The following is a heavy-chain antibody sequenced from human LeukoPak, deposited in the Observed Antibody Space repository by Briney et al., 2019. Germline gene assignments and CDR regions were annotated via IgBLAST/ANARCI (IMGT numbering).Heavy chain of an antibody. J-gene: IGHJ6*02. CDR1: GGTISSYY. Sequence: PSETLSLTCTVSGGTISSYYWSWIRQPPGKGLEWIGYIYYSGSTNYNPSLKSGVTISVDSSSNQFFLKLSPGTAANAALYYWGRASYYYYGMDVWDQGTTVTV. CDR2: IYYSGST. CDR3: GRASYYYYGMDV. V-gene: IGHV4-59*01.